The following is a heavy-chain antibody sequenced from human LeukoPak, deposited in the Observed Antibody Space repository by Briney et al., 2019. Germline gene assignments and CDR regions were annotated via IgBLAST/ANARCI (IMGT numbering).Heavy chain of an antibody. CDR1: GFTFSSYS. CDR3: ARALRYFDWLSTSPEYNWFDP. Sequence: GGSPRLSCAASGFTFSSYSMNWVRQAPGKGLEWVSYISSSSSTIYYADSVKGRFTISRDNAKNSLYLQMNSLRAEDTAVYYCARALRYFDWLSTSPEYNWFDPWGQGTLVTVSS. D-gene: IGHD3-9*01. CDR2: ISSSSSTI. J-gene: IGHJ5*02. V-gene: IGHV3-48*01.